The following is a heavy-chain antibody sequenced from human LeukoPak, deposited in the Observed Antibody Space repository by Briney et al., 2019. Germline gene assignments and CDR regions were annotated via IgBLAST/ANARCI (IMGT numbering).Heavy chain of an antibody. V-gene: IGHV1-46*01. J-gene: IGHJ4*02. CDR2: INPTDGTT. CDR3: ARDQYSSSWYNYFDY. D-gene: IGHD6-13*01. CDR1: GYTFTGYY. Sequence: ASVKVSCKASGYTFTGYYMHWVRQAPGQGLEWMGIINPTDGTTDYSQKFQDRVTMTWHTSTSTLYMDLRSLRSDDTAMYYCARDQYSSSWYNYFDYWGQGTLVTVSS.